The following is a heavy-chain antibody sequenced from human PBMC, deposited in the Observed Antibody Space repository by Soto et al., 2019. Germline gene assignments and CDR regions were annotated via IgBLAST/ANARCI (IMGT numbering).Heavy chain of an antibody. CDR2: ISGSSGGT. J-gene: IGHJ3*02. CDR1: GFTFSSYA. D-gene: IGHD6-19*01. Sequence: EVRLLESGGGLIQPGGSLRLSCAASGFTFSSYAMSWVRQAPGKGLEWVSAISGSSGGTYFAASVKGRFTISRDNSKKPWFRQINSLRAEERAVYPCANHEGSSAWSLNVLDIWAKGKLVSVSS. V-gene: IGHV3-23*01. CDR3: ANHEGSSAWSLNVLDI.